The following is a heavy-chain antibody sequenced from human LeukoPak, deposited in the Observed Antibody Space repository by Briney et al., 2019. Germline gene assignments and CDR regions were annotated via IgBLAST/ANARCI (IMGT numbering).Heavy chain of an antibody. CDR3: VRGGYNWNFDY. J-gene: IGHJ4*02. Sequence: SETLSLTCTVSGGSISSSSHYWGWIRQPPGKGLEWIGSIYYSGRTYNNPSLKSRVTISVDTSKNQFSLKLSSVTAADTAVYYCVRGGYNWNFDYWGQGTLVTVSS. CDR1: GGSISSSSHY. D-gene: IGHD5-24*01. CDR2: IYYSGRT. V-gene: IGHV4-39*01.